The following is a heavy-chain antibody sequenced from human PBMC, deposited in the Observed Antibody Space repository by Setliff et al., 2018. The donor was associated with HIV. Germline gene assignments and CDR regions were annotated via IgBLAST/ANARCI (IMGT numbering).Heavy chain of an antibody. Sequence: ASVKVSCKSSGYIFTTHYIHWVRQAPGQGIEWMGMSNPSSRTTVYAQKFRGRMTLTKDKSTTTVYMELSSLRSDDTAVYYCARGGRVDESRGYYYPLMYWGQGTLVTVSS. CDR3: ARGGRVDESRGYYYPLMY. CDR1: GYIFTTHY. CDR2: SNPSSRTT. V-gene: IGHV1-46*01. D-gene: IGHD3-22*01. J-gene: IGHJ4*02.